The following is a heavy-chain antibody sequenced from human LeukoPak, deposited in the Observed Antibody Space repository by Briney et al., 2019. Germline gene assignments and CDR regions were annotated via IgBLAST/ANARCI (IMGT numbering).Heavy chain of an antibody. CDR1: GFTFSSYG. J-gene: IGHJ6*02. CDR2: IRYDGSNK. CDR3: AKDAQYSSGWYGRRSYYYYGMDV. Sequence: PGGSLRLSCAASGFTFSSYGMHWVRQAPGKWLEWVAFIRYDGSNKYYADSVKGRFTISRDNSKNTLYLQMNSLRAEDTAVYYCAKDAQYSSGWYGRRSYYYYGMDVWGQGTTVTVSS. D-gene: IGHD6-19*01. V-gene: IGHV3-30*02.